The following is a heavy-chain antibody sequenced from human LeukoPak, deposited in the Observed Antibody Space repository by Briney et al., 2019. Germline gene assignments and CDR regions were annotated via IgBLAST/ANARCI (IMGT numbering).Heavy chain of an antibody. CDR2: IYHGGST. D-gene: IGHD3-3*01. V-gene: IGHV4-38-2*02. Sequence: SETLSLTYTVSGYSISTLSNWGWIRQSPGKGLEWVASIYHGGSTYYNPSLRGRVTMSVDTSKNQFSLKLSSVTAADTAVYYCARAYYDSWSGYYVYFDYWGQGTLVTVSS. J-gene: IGHJ4*02. CDR3: ARAYYDSWSGYYVYFDY. CDR1: GYSISTLSN.